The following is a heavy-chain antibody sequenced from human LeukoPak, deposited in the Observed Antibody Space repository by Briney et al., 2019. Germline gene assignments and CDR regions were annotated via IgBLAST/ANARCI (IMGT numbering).Heavy chain of an antibody. CDR2: ISGSGGST. D-gene: IGHD3-10*01. Sequence: GGSLRLSCAASGFTFSSYAMSWVRQAPGKGLEWVSAISGSGGSTYYADSVKGRFTISRDNSKNTLYLQMDSLRAEDTAVYYCAKDKEIAYYYGSGVNWFDPWGQGTLVTVSS. CDR1: GFTFSSYA. V-gene: IGHV3-23*01. J-gene: IGHJ5*02. CDR3: AKDKEIAYYYGSGVNWFDP.